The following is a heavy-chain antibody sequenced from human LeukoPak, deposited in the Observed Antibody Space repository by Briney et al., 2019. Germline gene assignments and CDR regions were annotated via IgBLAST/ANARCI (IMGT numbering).Heavy chain of an antibody. J-gene: IGHJ4*02. D-gene: IGHD1-26*01. CDR2: ISYDGSNK. Sequence: GGSLRLSCAASGFTFSSYAMHWVRQAPGKGLEWVAVISYDGSNKYYAASVKGRFTISRDNSKNTLYLQMNSLRAEDTAVYYCARGEGSYYLDYWGQGTLVTVSS. V-gene: IGHV3-30-3*01. CDR3: ARGEGSYYLDY. CDR1: GFTFSSYA.